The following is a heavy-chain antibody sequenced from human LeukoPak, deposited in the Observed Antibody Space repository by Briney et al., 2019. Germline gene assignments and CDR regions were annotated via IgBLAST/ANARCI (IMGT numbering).Heavy chain of an antibody. J-gene: IGHJ4*02. CDR1: GGPISSYY. D-gene: IGHD3-10*01. CDR2: IYYSGST. Sequence: SETLSLTCTVSGGPISSYYWSWIRQPPGKGLEWIGYIYYSGSTNYNPSLKSRVTISVDTSKNQFSLKLSSVTAADTAVYYCARMYYYGSGKFDYWGQGTLVTVSS. CDR3: ARMYYYGSGKFDY. V-gene: IGHV4-59*01.